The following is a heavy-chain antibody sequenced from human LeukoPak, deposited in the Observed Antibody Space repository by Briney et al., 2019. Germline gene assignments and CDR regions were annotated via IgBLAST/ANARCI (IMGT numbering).Heavy chain of an antibody. J-gene: IGHJ4*02. V-gene: IGHV3-23*01. CDR3: AKDWIQFNRVFDCFDS. D-gene: IGHD5-18*01. CDR2: IGNTET. CDR1: GFTFRSYA. Sequence: GGSLRLSCAASGFTFRSYAMGWVRQAPGKGLEWVATIGNTETFYADSVTGRFTISRDNSKNTVNLQMNRLRVEDTAIYYCAKDWIQFNRVFDCFDSWGQGTLVTVSS.